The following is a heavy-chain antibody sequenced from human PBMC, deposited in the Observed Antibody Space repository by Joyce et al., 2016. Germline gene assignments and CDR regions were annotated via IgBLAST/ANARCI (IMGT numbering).Heavy chain of an antibody. CDR3: ARRWGQKGYYFDF. V-gene: IGHV1-3*01. CDR1: GYTFSSYH. CDR2: INVGNGNT. Sequence: QVQLVQSETELKRPGTSVRVSCKTSGYTFSSYHIHWVRQAPGQSLLWMGSINVGNGNTQSSLAFQSRLTLTRDTSARTVYMELKDLRSEDTALYFCARRWGQKGYYFDFWGQGTLVIVSS. J-gene: IGHJ4*02. D-gene: IGHD3-3*01.